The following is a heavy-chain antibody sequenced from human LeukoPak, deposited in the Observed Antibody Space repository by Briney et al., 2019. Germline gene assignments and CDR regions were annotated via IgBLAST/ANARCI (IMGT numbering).Heavy chain of an antibody. CDR2: INHSVIT. Sequence: SETLSLTCTVYGGSFSGYYCSWVRQPPRKGLEWNGEINHSVITNHNPCLKRRVTISVDTSKHQYSLKLSSVTAADTAVYYCARGYYDFWSGYHRHKYYFDYWGQGTLVTVSS. CDR1: GGSFSGYY. D-gene: IGHD3-3*01. CDR3: ARGYYDFWSGYHRHKYYFDY. J-gene: IGHJ4*02. V-gene: IGHV4-34*01.